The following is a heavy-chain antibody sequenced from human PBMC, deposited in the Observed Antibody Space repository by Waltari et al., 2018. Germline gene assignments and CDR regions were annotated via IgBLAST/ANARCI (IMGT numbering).Heavy chain of an antibody. D-gene: IGHD5-12*01. V-gene: IGHV4-39*01. Sequence: QLQLQESGPRLVRPSETLSLICRVSGVSITSNRHYWAWIRQSPGQGLGWIGPVSYSGTTYISPSLKSRVSVSRDTSKNQVSLILGSVTAADMAVYYCATYIGASVGTAAFDVWGQAQWSPSLQ. J-gene: IGHJ3*01. CDR3: ATYIGASVGTAAFDV. CDR2: VSYSGTT. CDR1: GVSITSNRHY.